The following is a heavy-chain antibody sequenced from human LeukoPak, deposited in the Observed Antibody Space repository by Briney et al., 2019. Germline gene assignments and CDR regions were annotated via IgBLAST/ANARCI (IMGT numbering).Heavy chain of an antibody. D-gene: IGHD4-17*01. V-gene: IGHV3-21*04. CDR1: GFTFSTHN. CDR2: ISSTGTDI. J-gene: IGHJ4*02. CDR3: AKLLNDYGDYYFDY. Sequence: PGGSLRLSCTVSGFTFSTHNMNWVRQAPGKGLEWVSSISSTGTDINYADSVKGRFTISRDNSKNTLYLQMNSLRAEDTAVYYCAKLLNDYGDYYFDYWGQGTLVTVSS.